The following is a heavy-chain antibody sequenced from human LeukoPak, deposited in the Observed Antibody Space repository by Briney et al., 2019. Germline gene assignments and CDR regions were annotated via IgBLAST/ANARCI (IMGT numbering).Heavy chain of an antibody. V-gene: IGHV4-34*01. CDR1: GGSFSGYY. CDR2: INHSGST. Sequence: SETLSLTCAVYGGSFSGYYWSWIRQPPGKGLEWIGEINHSGSTNYNPSLKSRVTISVDTSKNQFSLKLSSVTAADTAVYYCARLSYSSGWYGPWGQGTLVTVSS. D-gene: IGHD6-19*01. CDR3: ARLSYSSGWYGP. J-gene: IGHJ5*02.